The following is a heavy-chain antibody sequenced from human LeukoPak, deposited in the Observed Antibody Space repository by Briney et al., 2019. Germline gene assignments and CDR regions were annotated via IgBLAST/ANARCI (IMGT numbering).Heavy chain of an antibody. V-gene: IGHV3-23*01. J-gene: IGHJ4*02. CDR3: AMALDY. Sequence: GGSLRLSCVASGFTFSNYLMNWVRQAPGKGLEWVSGIRHSGSSIYYADSVKGRFTISRDNSKNTLYLQMDRLSVEDTAVYYCAMALDYWGQGTLVTVSS. CDR2: IRHSGSSI. CDR1: GFTFSNYL.